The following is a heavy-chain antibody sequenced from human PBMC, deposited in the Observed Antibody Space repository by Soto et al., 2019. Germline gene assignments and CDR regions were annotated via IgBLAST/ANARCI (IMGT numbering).Heavy chain of an antibody. CDR3: ARYWVVLTGFDY. D-gene: IGHD3-9*01. J-gene: IGHJ4*02. Sequence: QVQLQQWGAGLLKPSETLSLTCAVYGGSFSGYYWSWIRQPPGKGLEWIGEINHSGSTNYNPSLKSRVTISVDTSKNQFSLKLSSVTAADTAVYYCARYWVVLTGFDYWGQGTLVTVSS. V-gene: IGHV4-34*01. CDR2: INHSGST. CDR1: GGSFSGYY.